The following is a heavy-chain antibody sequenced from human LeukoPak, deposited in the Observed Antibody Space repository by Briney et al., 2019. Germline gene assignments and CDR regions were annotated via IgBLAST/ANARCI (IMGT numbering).Heavy chain of an antibody. CDR2: VYYSGST. CDR3: ARGLTYYDFLTGYYTFPYFDY. J-gene: IGHJ4*02. Sequence: SETLSLTCTVSGGSISSYYWSWIRQPPGKGLEWIGYVYYSGSTNYNPSLKSRVTISVDTSKNQFSLKLSSVTAVDTAVYYCARGLTYYDFLTGYYTFPYFDYWGQGTLVTVSS. CDR1: GGSISSYY. V-gene: IGHV4-59*01. D-gene: IGHD3-9*01.